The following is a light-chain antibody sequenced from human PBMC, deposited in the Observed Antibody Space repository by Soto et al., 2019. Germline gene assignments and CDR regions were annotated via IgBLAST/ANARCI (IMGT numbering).Light chain of an antibody. V-gene: IGKV1-5*01. Sequence: DIQMTQSPSTLSASVGDRVTITCRASQGISRWLAWYQQKPGRAPKLLIYEASILESGVPSRFSGSGAGTECRLTISSRQPSDFANYYFQESNSKSFTFGQGTRVEIK. CDR3: QESNSKSFT. CDR1: QGISRW. CDR2: EAS. J-gene: IGKJ1*01.